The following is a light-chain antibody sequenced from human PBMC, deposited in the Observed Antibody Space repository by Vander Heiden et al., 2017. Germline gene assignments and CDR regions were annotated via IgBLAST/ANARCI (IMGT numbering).Light chain of an antibody. CDR3: QSYDSSLSGSNV. J-gene: IGLJ1*01. Sequence: QSLLTQPPSVSGAPGPRVTISCTGSSPNIGAGYDVHWYQQLPGTAPNLLIYGNSNRPSGVPDRFSGSKSGTSASLAITGLQAEDEADYYCQSYDSSLSGSNVFGTGTKVTVL. CDR1: SPNIGAGYD. CDR2: GNS. V-gene: IGLV1-40*01.